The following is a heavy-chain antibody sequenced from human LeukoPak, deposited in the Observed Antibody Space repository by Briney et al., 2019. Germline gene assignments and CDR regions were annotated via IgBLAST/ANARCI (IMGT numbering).Heavy chain of an antibody. Sequence: SETLSLTCTVSGGSISSSSYYWGWIRQPPGKGLEWIGSIYYSGSTYYNPSLKSRVTISVDTSKNQFSLKLNSVTAADTAVYYCARGRDSRRFWSGYYSYMDVWGKGTTVTVSS. CDR1: GGSISSSSYY. CDR3: ARGRDSRRFWSGYYSYMDV. J-gene: IGHJ6*03. D-gene: IGHD3-3*01. V-gene: IGHV4-39*07. CDR2: IYYSGST.